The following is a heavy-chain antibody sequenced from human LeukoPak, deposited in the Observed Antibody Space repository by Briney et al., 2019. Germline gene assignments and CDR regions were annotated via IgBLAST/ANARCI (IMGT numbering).Heavy chain of an antibody. CDR3: AKDFSLYYGSGSSFNS. V-gene: IGHV3-23*01. CDR2: ISCSGGSI. CDR1: GFTFSSYA. D-gene: IGHD3-10*01. Sequence: GGSLRLSCAASGFTFSSYAMRWVRQAPGKGLEWVSGISCSGGSICYADSVKGRFTISRDNAKNSLYLQMNSLRAEDTALYYCAKDFSLYYGSGSSFNSWGQGTLVTGSS. J-gene: IGHJ5*01.